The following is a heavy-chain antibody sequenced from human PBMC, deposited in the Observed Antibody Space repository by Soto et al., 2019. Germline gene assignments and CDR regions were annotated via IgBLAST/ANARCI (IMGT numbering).Heavy chain of an antibody. V-gene: IGHV3-13*01. CDR2: MDSAGDA. Sequence: EVQLVESGGGLVQPGGSLRLSCAASGFTFSRHDMHWVRQVTGKGLEWVSGMDSAGDAKYAASVKGRFTISRENAKNSLHLQMNRLKGGDTAVYYCARGGIRGFSRNWFDAWRQGTLVTVSS. J-gene: IGHJ5*02. CDR1: GFTFSRHD. CDR3: ARGGIRGFSRNWFDA. D-gene: IGHD3-10*01.